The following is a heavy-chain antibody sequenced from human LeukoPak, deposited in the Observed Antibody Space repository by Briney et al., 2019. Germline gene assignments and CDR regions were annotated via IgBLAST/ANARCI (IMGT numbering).Heavy chain of an antibody. CDR3: AKDRASITMIVVVTPDY. V-gene: IGHV3-30*18. J-gene: IGHJ4*02. Sequence: GGPLRLSCAASGFTFSSYGMHWVRQAPGKGLEWVAVISYDGSNKYYADSVKGRFTISRDNSKNTLYLQMNSLRAEDTAVYYCAKDRASITMIVVVTPDYWGQGTLVTVSS. CDR1: GFTFSSYG. CDR2: ISYDGSNK. D-gene: IGHD3-22*01.